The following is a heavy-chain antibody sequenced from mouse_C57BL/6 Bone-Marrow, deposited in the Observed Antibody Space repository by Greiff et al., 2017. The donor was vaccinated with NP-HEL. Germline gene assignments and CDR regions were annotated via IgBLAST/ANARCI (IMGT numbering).Heavy chain of an antibody. CDR2: IWSGGST. CDR3: AKEGVGRGFDY. J-gene: IGHJ2*01. CDR1: GFSFTSYG. V-gene: IGHV2-5*01. Sequence: VQLQQSGPGLVQPSPSLSISCTVSGFSFTSYGVHWVRQSPGQGLEWLGVIWSGGSTDYNAAFMNRLSITKDNSKSQVFFKMNRLQADDTAIYYCAKEGVGRGFDYWGQGTTLTVSS. D-gene: IGHD4-1*01.